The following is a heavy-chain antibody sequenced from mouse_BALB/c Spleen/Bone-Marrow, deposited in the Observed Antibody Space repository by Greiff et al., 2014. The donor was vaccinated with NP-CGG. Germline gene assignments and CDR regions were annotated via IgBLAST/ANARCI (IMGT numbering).Heavy chain of an antibody. Sequence: VKLVESGPGLVAPSQSLSITCTVSGFSLTSYGVHWVRQPPGKGLEWLGVIWAGGSTNYNSALMSRLSISKDNSKSQVFLKMNSLQTDDTAMYYCARAPSYYRYGGFAYWGQGTLVTVSA. CDR2: IWAGGST. CDR3: ARAPSYYRYGGFAY. V-gene: IGHV2-9*02. J-gene: IGHJ3*01. D-gene: IGHD2-14*01. CDR1: GFSLTSYG.